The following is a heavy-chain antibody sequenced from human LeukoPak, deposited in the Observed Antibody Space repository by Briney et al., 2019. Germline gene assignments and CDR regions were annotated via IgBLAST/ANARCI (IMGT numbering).Heavy chain of an antibody. Sequence: ASVKVSCKASGYTFTSYYMHWVRQAPGQGLEWMGWINPNSGGTNYAQKFQGRVTMTRDTSISTAYMELSRLRSDDTAVYYCAREILGYCSSTSCPYDYYGMDVWGQGTTVTVSS. V-gene: IGHV1-2*02. D-gene: IGHD2-2*01. J-gene: IGHJ6*02. CDR1: GYTFTSYY. CDR3: AREILGYCSSTSCPYDYYGMDV. CDR2: INPNSGGT.